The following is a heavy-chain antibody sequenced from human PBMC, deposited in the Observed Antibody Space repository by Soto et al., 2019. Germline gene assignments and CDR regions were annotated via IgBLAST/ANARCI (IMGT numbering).Heavy chain of an antibody. V-gene: IGHV1-46*01. CDR2: INPSGGST. D-gene: IGHD6-19*01. CDR3: ARWAVAGTFDY. Sequence: ASVKVSCKASGYTFTSYYVHWVRQAPGQGLEWMGIINPSGGSTSYAQKFQGRVTMTRDTSTSTVYMELSSLRSEDTGVYYCARWAVAGTFDYWGQGTLVTVSS. J-gene: IGHJ4*02. CDR1: GYTFTSYY.